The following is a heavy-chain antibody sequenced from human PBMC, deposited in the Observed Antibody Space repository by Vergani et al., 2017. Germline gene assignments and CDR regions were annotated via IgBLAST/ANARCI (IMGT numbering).Heavy chain of an antibody. V-gene: IGHV3-23*04. CDR2: ISGSGGST. Sequence: EVQLVESGGGLVQPGGSLRLSCAASGFTFSSYAMSWVRQAPGKGLEWVSAISGSGGSTYYADSVKGRFTISRDNSKNTLYLQMNSLRAEDTAVYYCAKDDFQVEQQLFPGWFDPWGQGTLVTVSS. CDR1: GFTFSSYA. D-gene: IGHD6-13*01. J-gene: IGHJ5*02. CDR3: AKDDFQVEQQLFPGWFDP.